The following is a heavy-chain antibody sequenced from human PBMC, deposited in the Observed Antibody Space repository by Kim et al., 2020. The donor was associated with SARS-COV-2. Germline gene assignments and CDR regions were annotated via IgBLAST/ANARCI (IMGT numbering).Heavy chain of an antibody. CDR3: TRDGDKQWLAFGNWFDP. D-gene: IGHD6-19*01. CDR1: GFTFGDYA. CDR2: IRSKAYGGTT. J-gene: IGHJ5*02. Sequence: GGSLRLSCTASGFTFGDYAMSWFRQAPGKGLEWVGFIRSKAYGGTTEYAASVKGRFTISRDDSKSIAYLQMNSLKTEDTAVYYCTRDGDKQWLAFGNWFDPWGQGTLVTVSS. V-gene: IGHV3-49*03.